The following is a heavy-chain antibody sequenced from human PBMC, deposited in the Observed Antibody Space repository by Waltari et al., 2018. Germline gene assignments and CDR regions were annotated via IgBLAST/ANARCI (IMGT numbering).Heavy chain of an antibody. CDR2: INHSGST. CDR3: ARGYCTGGVCYYFDY. V-gene: IGHV4-34*01. D-gene: IGHD2-8*02. J-gene: IGHJ4*03. Sequence: QVQLQQWGAGLLKPSETLSLTCAVYGGSFSGYYWSWIRQPPGKGLEWIGEINHSGSTNYNPSLKSRVTISVDTSKNQFSLKLSSVTAADTAVYYCARGYCTGGVCYYFDYWGQGTTVTVSS. CDR1: GGSFSGYY.